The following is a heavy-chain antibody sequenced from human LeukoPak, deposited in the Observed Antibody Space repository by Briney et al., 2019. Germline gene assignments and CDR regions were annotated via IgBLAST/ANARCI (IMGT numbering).Heavy chain of an antibody. J-gene: IGHJ4*02. D-gene: IGHD1-26*01. CDR2: ISSNGSST. V-gene: IGHV3-64*01. Sequence: GGSLRLSCAASGFTFSGYAMHWVRQAPGRGLEYVSTISSNGSSTYYANSVKGRFTISRDNSKNTLYLQMGSLRAEDMAVYYYARGRGSYCLDYWGQGTLVTVSS. CDR1: GFTFSGYA. CDR3: ARGRGSYCLDY.